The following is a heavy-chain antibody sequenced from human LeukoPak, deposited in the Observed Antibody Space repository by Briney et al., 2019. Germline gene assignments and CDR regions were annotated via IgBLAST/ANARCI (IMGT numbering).Heavy chain of an antibody. J-gene: IGHJ4*02. V-gene: IGHV4-34*01. D-gene: IGHD2-2*01. CDR1: GGSFSGYY. CDR2: INHSGST. CDR3: ARGPDIVVVPAAIIFDY. Sequence: SETLSLTCAVYGGSFSGYYWSWIRQPPGKGLEGIGEINHSGSTNYNPSLKSRVTISVDTSKNQFSLKLSSVTAADTAVYYCARGPDIVVVPAAIIFDYWGQGTLVTVSS.